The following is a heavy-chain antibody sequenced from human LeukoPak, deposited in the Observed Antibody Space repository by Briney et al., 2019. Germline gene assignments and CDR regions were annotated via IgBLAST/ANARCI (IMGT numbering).Heavy chain of an antibody. D-gene: IGHD6-19*01. J-gene: IGHJ4*02. V-gene: IGHV4-39*07. CDR1: GGSISSYY. CDR3: ARDSTFSYSSGWYYFDY. CDR2: IYYSGST. Sequence: SETLSLTCTVSGGSISSYYWGWIRQPPGKGLEWIGSIYYSGSTYYNPSLKSRVTISVDTSKNQFSLKLSSVTAADTAVYYCARDSTFSYSSGWYYFDYWGQGTLVTVSS.